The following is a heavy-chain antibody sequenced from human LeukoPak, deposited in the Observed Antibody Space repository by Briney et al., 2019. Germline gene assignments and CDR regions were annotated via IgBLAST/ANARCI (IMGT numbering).Heavy chain of an antibody. CDR2: ISADGGSA. CDR1: GLNFDESA. V-gene: IGHV3-43*02. J-gene: IGHJ4*02. CDR3: AKESGKFDY. Sequence: HSGGSLRLSCVASGLNFDESAMHWVRQAPGKGLEWVSLISADGGSAFSADSVKGRFSISRDNSKNSLYLQMDSLRSEDTAMYYCAKESGKFDYWGQGTLVVVSS.